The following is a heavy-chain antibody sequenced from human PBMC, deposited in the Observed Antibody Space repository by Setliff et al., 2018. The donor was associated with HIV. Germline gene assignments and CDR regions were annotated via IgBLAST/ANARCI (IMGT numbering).Heavy chain of an antibody. CDR2: IRNKKNGGTT. CDR1: GFTFSDYY. J-gene: IGHJ4*02. D-gene: IGHD1-26*01. CDR3: TTDLGSGRFSWNNN. V-gene: IGHV3-15*01. Sequence: GGSLRLSCAASGFTFSDYYMTWIRQAPGKGLEWVARIRNKKNGGTTYYAAPVEGRFTISRDDSKNTLSLQMNSLKTEDTAIYYCTTDLGSGRFSWNNNWGQGTLVTVSS.